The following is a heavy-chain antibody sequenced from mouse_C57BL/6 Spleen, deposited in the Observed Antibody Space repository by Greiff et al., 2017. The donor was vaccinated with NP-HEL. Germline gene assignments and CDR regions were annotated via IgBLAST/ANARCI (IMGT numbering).Heavy chain of an antibody. CDR2: ISSGGDYI. V-gene: IGHV5-9-1*02. Sequence: EVMLVESGEGLVKPGGSLKLSCAASGFTFSSYAMSWVRQTPEKRLEWVAYISSGGDYIYYADTVKGRFTISRDNARNTLYLQMSSLKSEDTAMYYCTRDPSEGYFDYWGQGTTLTVSS. J-gene: IGHJ2*01. CDR3: TRDPSEGYFDY. CDR1: GFTFSSYA.